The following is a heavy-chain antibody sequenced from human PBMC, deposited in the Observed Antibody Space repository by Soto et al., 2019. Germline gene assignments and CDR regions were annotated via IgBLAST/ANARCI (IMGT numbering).Heavy chain of an antibody. CDR3: AGDRLREYDFWSGYYFPSYGMAV. D-gene: IGHD3-3*01. J-gene: IGHJ6*02. CDR2: IIPIFGTA. CDR1: GGTFSSYA. Sequence: ASVKVSCKASGGTFSSYAISWVRQAPGQGLEWMGGIIPIFGTANYAQKFQGRVTITADESTSTAYMELSSLRSEDTAVYYCAGDRLREYDFWSGYYFPSYGMAVGAQGTRVTVPS. V-gene: IGHV1-69*13.